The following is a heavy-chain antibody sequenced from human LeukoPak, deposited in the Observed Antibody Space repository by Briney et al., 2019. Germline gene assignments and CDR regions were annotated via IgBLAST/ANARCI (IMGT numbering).Heavy chain of an antibody. D-gene: IGHD2-2*01. V-gene: IGHV1-3*01. CDR3: ARAIYCSSTSCYYLPYYYGMDV. CDR2: INAGNGNT. CDR1: GYTFTSYA. Sequence: ASMKVSCKVSGYTFTSYAMHWVRQAPGQRLEWMGWINAGNGNTKYSQKFQGRVTITRDTSASTAYMELSSLRSEDTAVYYCARAIYCSSTSCYYLPYYYGMDVWGKGTTVTVSS. J-gene: IGHJ6*04.